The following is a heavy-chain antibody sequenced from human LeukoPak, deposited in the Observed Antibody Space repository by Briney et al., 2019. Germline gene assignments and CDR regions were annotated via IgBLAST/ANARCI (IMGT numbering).Heavy chain of an antibody. D-gene: IGHD6-13*01. V-gene: IGHV4-38-2*01. J-gene: IGHJ3*02. Sequence: PSETLSLTCGDSGFSISSCHYWGWSRQPPGRGLEWIAIIYHSGSTYHNPSLKSRVTISVDTSKNQFSLKLSSVTAADTAVYYCAFLKNSSSYEDIFDIGGQGKMATVTS. CDR2: IYHSGST. CDR3: AFLKNSSSYEDIFDI. CDR1: GFSISSCHY.